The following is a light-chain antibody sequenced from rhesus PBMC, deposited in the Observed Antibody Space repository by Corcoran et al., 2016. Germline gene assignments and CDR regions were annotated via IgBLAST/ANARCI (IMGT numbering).Light chain of an antibody. CDR2: KAS. CDR1: QSISSW. J-gene: IGKJ1*01. V-gene: IGKV1-22*01. CDR3: LQYSSSPWT. Sequence: DIQMTQSPSSLSASVGDTVTITCRASQSISSWLDWYQQKPGKAPKLLIYKASRLQSGVPSRFSGSGSGTDFTFTRSSLQPEDFATYYCLQYSSSPWTVGQGTKVEIK.